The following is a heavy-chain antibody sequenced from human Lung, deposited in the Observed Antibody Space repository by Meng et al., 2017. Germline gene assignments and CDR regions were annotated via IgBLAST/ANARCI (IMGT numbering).Heavy chain of an antibody. D-gene: IGHD5-12*01. V-gene: IGHV5-51*01. CDR2: IYPDDSKT. CDR3: VRGYSGYYY. J-gene: IGHJ4*02. CDR1: GYNFTTYW. Sequence: GESLKISCKGSGYNFTTYWIGWVRQMPGKGLEWMGIIYPDDSKTKYSPSFQGQVTMSVDKSISTAYLQWSSLKAADSAMYYCVRGYSGYYYWGQGTLVTGAS.